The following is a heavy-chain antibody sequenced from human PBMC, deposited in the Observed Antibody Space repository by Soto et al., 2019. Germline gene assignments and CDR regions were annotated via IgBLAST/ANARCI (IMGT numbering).Heavy chain of an antibody. CDR2: LYDSGST. D-gene: IGHD3-10*01. J-gene: IGHJ6*02. CDR3: ARENYYGSGTYFRLDV. CDR1: GDSISTYY. V-gene: IGHV4-59*01. Sequence: QVQLQESGPGLVKPSETLSLTCTVSGDSISTYYWSWIRQPPGKGLEWIGYLYDSGSTHYNPSLTRRVTISVDTSKNQCSLKLTSVTAADTAVYYCARENYYGSGTYFRLDVWGQGTRVTVSS.